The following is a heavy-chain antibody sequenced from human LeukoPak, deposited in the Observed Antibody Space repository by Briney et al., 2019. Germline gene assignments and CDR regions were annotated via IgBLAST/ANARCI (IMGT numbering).Heavy chain of an antibody. CDR2: INHSGST. D-gene: IGHD3-3*01. CDR1: GGSFSGYY. V-gene: IGHV4-34*01. J-gene: IGHJ6*02. Sequence: PSETLSLTCAVYGGSFSGYYWSWIRQPPGKGLEWIGEINHSGSTNYNPSLKSRVTISVDTSKNQFSLKLSSVTAADTAVYYCARASRLLITIFGVVNYYYGMDVWGQGTTVTVSS. CDR3: ARASRLLITIFGVVNYYYGMDV.